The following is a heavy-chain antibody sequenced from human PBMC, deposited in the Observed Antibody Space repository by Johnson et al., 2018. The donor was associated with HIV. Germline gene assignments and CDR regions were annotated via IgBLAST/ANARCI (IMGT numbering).Heavy chain of an antibody. J-gene: IGHJ3*02. V-gene: IGHV3-66*02. CDR1: GYSVTGYN. CDR3: AKHPDAFDI. CDR2: IYTGSDST. Sequence: VQLVESGGGLVQPGGSLRLSCAVSGYSVTGYNMNWVRQAPVKGLEWVSVIYTGSDSTSYTDSVKGRFTISRDNSKNTLYLQMNSLRAEDTAVYYCAKHPDAFDIWGQGTMVTVSS.